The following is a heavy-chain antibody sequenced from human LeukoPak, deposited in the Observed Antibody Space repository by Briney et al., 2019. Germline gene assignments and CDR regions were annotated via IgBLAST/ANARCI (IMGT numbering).Heavy chain of an antibody. Sequence: SETLSLTCTGSGGSISSYYWSWIRQPPGKGLEWIGYIYYSGSTNYNPSLKSRVTISVDTSKNQISLKLSSVTAADTAVYYCARAGYDILTGYSPLYYYGMDVWGQGTTVTVSS. V-gene: IGHV4-59*01. J-gene: IGHJ6*02. D-gene: IGHD3-9*01. CDR2: IYYSGST. CDR3: ARAGYDILTGYSPLYYYGMDV. CDR1: GGSISSYY.